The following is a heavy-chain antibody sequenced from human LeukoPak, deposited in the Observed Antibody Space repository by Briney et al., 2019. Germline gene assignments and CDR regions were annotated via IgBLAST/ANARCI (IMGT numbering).Heavy chain of an antibody. D-gene: IGHD6-19*01. Sequence: GGSLRLSCAASGFTFSSYAMSWVRQAPGKGLEWVSYISSSGSTIYYADSVKGRFTISRDNAKNSLYLQMNSLRAEDTAVYYCARDSSSGWYHGDWGQGTLVTVSS. J-gene: IGHJ4*02. CDR2: ISSSGSTI. CDR1: GFTFSSYA. V-gene: IGHV3-48*04. CDR3: ARDSSSGWYHGD.